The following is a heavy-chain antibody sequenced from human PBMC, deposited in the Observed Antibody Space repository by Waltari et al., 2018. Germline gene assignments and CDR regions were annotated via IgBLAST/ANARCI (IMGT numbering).Heavy chain of an antibody. V-gene: IGHV4-31*03. Sequence: QVQLQESGPGLVKPSQTLSLTCTVPGGSISSGGYSWTWIRQHPGKGLEWIGYIYYSGSTYYNPSLKSRVTISVDTSKNQFSLKLSSVTAADTAVYYCARALGAAAAYWYFDLWGRGTLVTVSS. CDR1: GGSISSGGYS. CDR3: ARALGAAAAYWYFDL. J-gene: IGHJ2*01. D-gene: IGHD6-13*01. CDR2: IYYSGST.